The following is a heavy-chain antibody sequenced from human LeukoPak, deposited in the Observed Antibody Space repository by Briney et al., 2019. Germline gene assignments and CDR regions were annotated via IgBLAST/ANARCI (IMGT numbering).Heavy chain of an antibody. J-gene: IGHJ3*02. CDR1: GFTFSNYW. Sequence: GGSLRLSCAASGFTFSNYWMHWVRQTAGKGLVWVSRISSDGSYTDYADSVKGRFTISRDDAKHTLSLQMNSLRAEDTAVYYCARVKYSVTTSNTFDIWGQGTMITVSS. D-gene: IGHD4-11*01. CDR2: ISSDGSYT. V-gene: IGHV3-74*01. CDR3: ARVKYSVTTSNTFDI.